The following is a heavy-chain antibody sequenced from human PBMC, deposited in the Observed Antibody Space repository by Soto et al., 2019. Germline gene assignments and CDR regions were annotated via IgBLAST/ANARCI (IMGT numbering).Heavy chain of an antibody. CDR1: GFTCTRYS. V-gene: IGHV3-21*01. CDR3: ARVSEDLTSNFDY. CDR2: ISSTTNYI. Sequence: EVQLVESGGGLVKPGGSLRLSCAASGFTCTRYSMNWVRQAPGKGLEWVSSISSTTNYIYYGDSMKGRFTISRDNANKYLYLEMNSLTAEDTAVYYCARVSEDLTSNFDYWGQGTLVTASS. J-gene: IGHJ4*02.